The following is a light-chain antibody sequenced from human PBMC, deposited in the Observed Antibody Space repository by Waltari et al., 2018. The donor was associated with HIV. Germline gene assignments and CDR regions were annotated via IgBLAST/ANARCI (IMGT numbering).Light chain of an antibody. CDR2: DVS. CDR1: SSDVGGYNY. V-gene: IGLV2-14*01. CDR3: SSYTSSSTHVV. J-gene: IGLJ2*01. Sequence: QSALTQPASVSGSPGQSITISCTGTSSDVGGYNYVSWYQQHPGKAPKLMLYDVSNRPSGVSNRFSGSKSGNTASLTISGLQAEDDADYYCSSYTSSSTHVVFGGGTKLTVL.